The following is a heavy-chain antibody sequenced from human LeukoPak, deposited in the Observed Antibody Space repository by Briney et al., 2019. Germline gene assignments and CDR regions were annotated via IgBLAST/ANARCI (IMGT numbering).Heavy chain of an antibody. CDR2: IIPIFGTA. V-gene: IGHV1-69*13. Sequence: SVKVSCKASGYTFTGYYMHWVRQAPGQGLEWMGGIIPIFGTANYAQKFQGRVTITADESTSTAYMELSSLRSEDTAVYYCARYCSSTSCYARYWFDPWGQGTLVTVSS. CDR1: GYTFTGYY. D-gene: IGHD2-2*01. J-gene: IGHJ5*02. CDR3: ARYCSSTSCYARYWFDP.